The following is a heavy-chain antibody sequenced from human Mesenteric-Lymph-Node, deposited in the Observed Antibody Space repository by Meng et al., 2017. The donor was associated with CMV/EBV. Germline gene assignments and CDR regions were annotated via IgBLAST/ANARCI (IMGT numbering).Heavy chain of an antibody. Sequence: GGSLKISCVASGFSFSNYGMHWVRQAPGKGLEWLTLIKDDGNNKYYGDSVKGRFTVSRDNSKNTLFLEMNGLKAEDTALYFCAKDLRHSRDAYDAYGLDVWGQGTTVTVSS. D-gene: IGHD5-24*01. CDR2: IKDDGNNK. CDR1: GFSFSNYG. J-gene: IGHJ6*02. V-gene: IGHV3-30*02. CDR3: AKDLRHSRDAYDAYGLDV.